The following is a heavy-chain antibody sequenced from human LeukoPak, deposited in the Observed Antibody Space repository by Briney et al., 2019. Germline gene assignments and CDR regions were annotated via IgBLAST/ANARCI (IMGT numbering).Heavy chain of an antibody. D-gene: IGHD5-12*01. J-gene: IGHJ4*02. V-gene: IGHV4-61*01. Sequence: ETLSLTCTVSCGSVSSGSYYWSWIRQPPGKGLEWIGYIYYSGSTNYNSSLKSRVTISVDTSKNQFSLRLRSVTAADTAVYYCARERLRRPFDYWGQGTLVTVSS. CDR3: ARERLRRPFDY. CDR1: CGSVSSGSYY. CDR2: IYYSGST.